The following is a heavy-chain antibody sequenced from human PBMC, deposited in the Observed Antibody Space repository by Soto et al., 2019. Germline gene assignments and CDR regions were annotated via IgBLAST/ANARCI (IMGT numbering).Heavy chain of an antibody. J-gene: IGHJ5*02. CDR3: AIRSGDYVGWFDP. CDR1: GGSVSSGSYY. CDR2: IYYSGST. Sequence: PSETLSLTCTVSGGSVSSGSYYWSWIRQPPGKGLECIGYIYYSGSTNYNPSLKSRVTISVDTSKNQFSLKLSSVTAADTAVYYCAIRSGDYVGWFDPWGQGTRVTVSS. V-gene: IGHV4-61*01. D-gene: IGHD4-17*01.